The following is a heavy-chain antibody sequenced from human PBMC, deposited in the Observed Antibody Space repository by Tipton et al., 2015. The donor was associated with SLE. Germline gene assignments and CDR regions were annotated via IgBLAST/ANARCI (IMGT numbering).Heavy chain of an antibody. J-gene: IGHJ4*02. CDR1: GGSFSGYF. D-gene: IGHD3-3*01. CDR2: INHSGST. CDR3: AKIRDTIFGVVILDY. V-gene: IGHV4-34*01. Sequence: TLSLTCAVYGGSFSGYFWSWIRQPPGKGLEWIGEINHSGSTNYNPSLKSRVTISVDTSKNQFSLKLSSVTAADTAVYYCAKIRDTIFGVVILDYWGQGTLVTVSS.